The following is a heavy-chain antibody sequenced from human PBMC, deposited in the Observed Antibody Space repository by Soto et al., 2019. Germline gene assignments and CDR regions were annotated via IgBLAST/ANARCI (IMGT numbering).Heavy chain of an antibody. D-gene: IGHD3-3*01. CDR2: IYWNDDK. J-gene: IGHJ5*02. CDR3: AHRTYYDFWSGLGWFDP. V-gene: IGHV2-5*01. CDR1: GFSLSTSGVG. Sequence: QITLKESGPTLVNPTQTLTLTCTFSGFSLSTSGVGVGWIRQPPGKALEWLALIYWNDDKRYSPSLKSRLTITKDTSKNQVVLTMTNMDPVDTATYYCAHRTYYDFWSGLGWFDPWGQGTLVTVSS.